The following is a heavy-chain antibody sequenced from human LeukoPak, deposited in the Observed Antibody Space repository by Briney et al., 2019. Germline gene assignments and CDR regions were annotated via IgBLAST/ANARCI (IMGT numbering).Heavy chain of an antibody. J-gene: IGHJ5*02. D-gene: IGHD3-10*01. CDR2: ISAYNGNT. V-gene: IGHV1-18*01. CDR3: ARALYYCGSGRNNWFDP. Sequence: GASVKVSCKASGYTFTSYGISWVRQAPGQGLEWMGWISAYNGNTNYAQKLQGRVTMTTDTSTSTAYMELRSLRSDDTAVYYCARALYYCGSGRNNWFDPWGQGTLVTVSS. CDR1: GYTFTSYG.